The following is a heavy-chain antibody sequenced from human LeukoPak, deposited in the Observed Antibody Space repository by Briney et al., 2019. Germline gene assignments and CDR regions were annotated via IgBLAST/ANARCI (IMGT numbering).Heavy chain of an antibody. CDR1: GFTFNNYE. J-gene: IGHJ4*02. V-gene: IGHV3-48*03. CDR2: VSGGSTNI. D-gene: IGHD6-13*01. Sequence: PGGSLRLSCAASGFTFNNYEMNWVRQAPGKGLEWVSSVSGGSTNIYYADSVKGRFTTSRDNAENSLYLQMNSLRADDTAVYYCARAYSSSWARGYFDYWGQGSLVTVSS. CDR3: ARAYSSSWARGYFDY.